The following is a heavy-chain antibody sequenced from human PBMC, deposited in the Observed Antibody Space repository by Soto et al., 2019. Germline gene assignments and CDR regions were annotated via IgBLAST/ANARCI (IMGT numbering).Heavy chain of an antibody. CDR1: GFTFSSYG. CDR3: VAVAGTRIPFDY. J-gene: IGHJ4*02. Sequence: QVQLVESGGGVVQPGRSLRLSCAASGFTFSSYGMHWVRQAPGKGLEWVAVIWYDGSNKYYADSVKGRFTISRDNSKNTLYLQMNSLRAEDTAVYYCVAVAGTRIPFDYWGQGTLVTVSS. D-gene: IGHD6-19*01. CDR2: IWYDGSNK. V-gene: IGHV3-33*01.